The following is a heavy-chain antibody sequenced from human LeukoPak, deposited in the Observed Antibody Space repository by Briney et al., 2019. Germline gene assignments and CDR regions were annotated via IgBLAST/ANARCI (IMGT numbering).Heavy chain of an antibody. D-gene: IGHD3-10*01. V-gene: IGHV1-18*01. Sequence: ASVTVSCKASGYTFTSYGISWLRQAPGQGLEWMGWISAYNGNTNYAQNFQGRVTMTTDTSTSTVYMELRGLRSDDTAVYYCARDRRKLEDPPGDYWGQGTLVTVSS. J-gene: IGHJ4*02. CDR3: ARDRRKLEDPPGDY. CDR2: ISAYNGNT. CDR1: GYTFTSYG.